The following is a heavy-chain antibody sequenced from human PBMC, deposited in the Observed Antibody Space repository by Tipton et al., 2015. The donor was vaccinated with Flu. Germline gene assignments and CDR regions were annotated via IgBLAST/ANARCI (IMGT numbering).Heavy chain of an antibody. CDR2: INHSGST. J-gene: IGHJ4*02. V-gene: IGHV4-34*01. CDR1: GGSFSDYY. Sequence: TLSFTCAVYGGSFSDYYWTWLRQPPGKGLEWIGEINHSGSTNYNPSLKSRVTISVDTSKNQFSLKVRSLTAADTAVYYCARGSGYANVYLDYWGRGNLVTVSS. D-gene: IGHD5-12*01. CDR3: ARGSGYANVYLDY.